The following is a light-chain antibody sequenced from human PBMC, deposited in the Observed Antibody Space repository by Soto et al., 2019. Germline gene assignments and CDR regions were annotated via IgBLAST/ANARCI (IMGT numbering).Light chain of an antibody. CDR1: QDISNY. J-gene: IGKJ1*01. V-gene: IGKV1-8*01. CDR3: QQYYSYSTWT. Sequence: IQMTQSPSSLSASVGDRVTITCQASQDISNYLNWYQQKPGKAPKLLIYAASTLQSGVPSRFSGSGSGTDFTLTISCLQSEDFATYYCQQYYSYSTWTCGQGTKV. CDR2: AAS.